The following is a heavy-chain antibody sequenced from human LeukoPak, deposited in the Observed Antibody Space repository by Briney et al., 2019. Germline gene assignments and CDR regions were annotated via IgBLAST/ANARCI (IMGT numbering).Heavy chain of an antibody. CDR2: ISGNSGSI. V-gene: IGHV3-9*01. J-gene: IGHJ5*02. Sequence: GRSLRLSCAAAGFTFDDYAMHWVRQAPGKGLEWVSGISGNSGSIGYADSGKGRFTISRDNAKNSLYLEMNSLRAEDTSLYYCVKGTGPFLWPNWFDPWGQGTRVTVSS. CDR1: GFTFDDYA. D-gene: IGHD3/OR15-3a*01. CDR3: VKGTGPFLWPNWFDP.